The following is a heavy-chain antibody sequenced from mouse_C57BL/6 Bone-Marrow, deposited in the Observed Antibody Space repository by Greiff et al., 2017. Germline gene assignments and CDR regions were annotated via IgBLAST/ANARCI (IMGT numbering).Heavy chain of an antibody. CDR1: GYSITSCYY. J-gene: IGHJ2*01. CDR3: ARGRYYDYDEDYFDY. CDR2: ISYDGSN. V-gene: IGHV3-6*01. Sequence: EVKLVESGPGLVKPSQSLSLTCSVTGYSITSCYYWNLIRQFPGNKLEWRGYISYDGSNNYNPSLKNRISLTRDTSKNQLFLKLNSVTTEDTATYYCARGRYYDYDEDYFDYWGQGTTLTVSS. D-gene: IGHD2-4*01.